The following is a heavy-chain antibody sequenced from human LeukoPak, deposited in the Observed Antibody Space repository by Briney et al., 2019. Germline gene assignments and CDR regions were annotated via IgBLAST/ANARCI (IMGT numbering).Heavy chain of an antibody. CDR3: ATEQWLVFGY. V-gene: IGHV3-30-3*01. D-gene: IGHD6-19*01. CDR1: GFTFSSYA. CDR2: ISYDGSNK. J-gene: IGHJ4*02. Sequence: GGSLRLSCAASGFTFSSYARHWVRQAPGKGLEWVAVISYDGSNKYYADSVKGRFTISRDNSKNTLYLQMNSLRAEDTAVYYCATEQWLVFGYWGQGTLVTVSS.